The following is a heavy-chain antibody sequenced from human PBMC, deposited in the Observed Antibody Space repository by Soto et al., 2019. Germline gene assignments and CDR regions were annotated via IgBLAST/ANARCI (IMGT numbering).Heavy chain of an antibody. V-gene: IGHV3-23*01. CDR2: VSRRGVNT. CDR1: EFIFSSFA. J-gene: IGHJ4*02. Sequence: GGSLRLSCVVSEFIFSSFALSWVRLAPGKGLEWVAAVSRRGVNTYYADSVKGRFTISRENAKNTLYLQMNSLRAEDTAVYYCAKLSSPINDLAEPGPDYWGQGTLVTVSS. D-gene: IGHD6-13*01. CDR3: AKLSSPINDLAEPGPDY.